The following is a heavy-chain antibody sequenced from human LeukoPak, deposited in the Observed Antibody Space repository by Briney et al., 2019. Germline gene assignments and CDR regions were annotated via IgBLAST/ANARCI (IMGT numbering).Heavy chain of an antibody. V-gene: IGHV3-7*01. CDR3: ARGYSYGYGLSPDY. Sequence: GGSLRLSCTASGFSFSNHYMRWIRQAPGKGLEWVANINEDGSNKWHLGSVKGRFTVSRDNARKSLYLQMNSLRVEDTAVYYCARGYSYGYGLSPDYWGQGTLVTVSS. CDR1: GFSFSNHY. J-gene: IGHJ4*02. CDR2: INEDGSNK. D-gene: IGHD5-18*01.